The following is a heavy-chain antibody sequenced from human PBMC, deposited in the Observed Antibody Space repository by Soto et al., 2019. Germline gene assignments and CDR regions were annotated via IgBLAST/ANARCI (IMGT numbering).Heavy chain of an antibody. CDR1: GFTFSSYW. D-gene: IGHD6-19*01. V-gene: IGHV3-74*01. CDR3: ARDRYTPPSSGWYIDPTQSGIDY. J-gene: IGHJ4*02. Sequence: GGSLRLSCAFSGFTFSSYWMHWVRQVPGKGLMWVSRINTDGTNTTYADSVKGRFTISRDNAKNTLYLQMNSLRAEDTAVYYCARDRYTPPSSGWYIDPTQSGIDYWGQGTLVTVSS. CDR2: INTDGTNT.